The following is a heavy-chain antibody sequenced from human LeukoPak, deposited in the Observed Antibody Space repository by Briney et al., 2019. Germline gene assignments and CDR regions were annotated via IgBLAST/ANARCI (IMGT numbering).Heavy chain of an antibody. Sequence: GGSLRLSCAASGFTFSSYSMNWVRQAPGKGPEWVSSISSSSSYIYYADSVKGRFTISRDNAKNSLYLQMNSLRAEDTAVYYCASTIAAAGNGWYFDYWGQGTLVTVSS. CDR3: ASTIAAAGNGWYFDY. V-gene: IGHV3-21*01. J-gene: IGHJ4*02. CDR2: ISSSSSYI. D-gene: IGHD6-13*01. CDR1: GFTFSSYS.